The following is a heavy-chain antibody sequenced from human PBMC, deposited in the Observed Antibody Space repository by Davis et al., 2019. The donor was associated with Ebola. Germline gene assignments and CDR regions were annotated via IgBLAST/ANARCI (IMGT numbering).Heavy chain of an antibody. D-gene: IGHD3-22*01. Sequence: GESLKISCAASGFTFSSYAMSWVRQAPGKGLEWVSAISGSGGSTYYADSVKGRFTISRDNSKNTLYLQMNSLRAEDTAVYYCAKRSMIVGGFDLWGRGTLVTVSS. CDR1: GFTFSSYA. CDR3: AKRSMIVGGFDL. J-gene: IGHJ2*01. V-gene: IGHV3-23*01. CDR2: ISGSGGST.